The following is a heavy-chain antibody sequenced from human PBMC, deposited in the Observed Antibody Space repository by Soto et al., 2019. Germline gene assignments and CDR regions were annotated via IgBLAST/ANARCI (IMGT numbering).Heavy chain of an antibody. CDR2: IKQDGSEK. Sequence: GGSLRLSCAASGFTFSSYWMSWVRQAPGKGLEWVANIKQDGSEKYYVDSVKGRFTISRDNAKNSLYLQMNSLRAEDTAVYYCARDISPGYDFWSGYYATDYWGQGTLVTVSS. CDR3: ARDISPGYDFWSGYYATDY. V-gene: IGHV3-7*01. D-gene: IGHD3-3*01. CDR1: GFTFSSYW. J-gene: IGHJ4*02.